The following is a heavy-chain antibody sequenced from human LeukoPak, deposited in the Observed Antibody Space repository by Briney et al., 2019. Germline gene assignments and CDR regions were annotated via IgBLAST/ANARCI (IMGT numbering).Heavy chain of an antibody. D-gene: IGHD6-19*01. V-gene: IGHV4-34*01. Sequence: SETLSLTCAVYGGSFSGYYWSWIRQPPGKGLEWIGSIHHSGRTYYNPSLSSRVTISVDTSQNQFSLKLSSVTAADTAVYFCARDLEQWLVRLGYFDYWGQGTRVTVSS. CDR1: GGSFSGYY. CDR2: IHHSGRT. J-gene: IGHJ4*02. CDR3: ARDLEQWLVRLGYFDY.